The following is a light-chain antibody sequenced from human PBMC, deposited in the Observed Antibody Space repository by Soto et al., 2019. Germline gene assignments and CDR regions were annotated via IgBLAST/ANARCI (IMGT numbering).Light chain of an antibody. V-gene: IGLV2-23*01. CDR3: CSYAGSSNVV. CDR1: SSDVGSYNL. J-gene: IGLJ2*01. Sequence: QSALTQPASVSGSPGQSITISCNGISSDVGSYNLVSWYQQHPGKAPKLIIYEGSKRPSGVSNRFSGSKSGNTASLTISGLQAEDEADYYCCSYAGSSNVVFGGGTQLTVL. CDR2: EGS.